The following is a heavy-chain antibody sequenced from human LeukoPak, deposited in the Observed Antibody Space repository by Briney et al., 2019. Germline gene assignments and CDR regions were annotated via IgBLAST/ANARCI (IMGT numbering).Heavy chain of an antibody. V-gene: IGHV3-49*04. D-gene: IGHD3-22*01. Sequence: GGSLRLSCTASGFTFGDYAMSWVRQAPGKGLEWVGFIRSKAYGGTTEYAASVKGRFTISRDDSKSIAYLQMNSLKTEDTAVYYCTRGARVDNNYYDSSGYAYWGQGTLVTVSS. CDR3: TRGARVDNNYYDSSGYAY. CDR2: IRSKAYGGTT. CDR1: GFTFGDYA. J-gene: IGHJ4*02.